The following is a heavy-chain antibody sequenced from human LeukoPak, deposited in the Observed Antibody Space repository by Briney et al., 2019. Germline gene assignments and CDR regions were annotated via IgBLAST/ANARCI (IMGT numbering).Heavy chain of an antibody. CDR2: IYYSGST. D-gene: IGHD1-26*01. Sequence: SETLSRTCTVSGGSISSSSYYWGWIRQPPGKGLEWIGSIYYSGSTYYNPSLKSRVTISVDTSKNQFSLKLSSVTAADTAVYYCARLGESGSYYFDYWGQGTLVTVSS. J-gene: IGHJ4*02. CDR1: GGSISSSSYY. V-gene: IGHV4-39*01. CDR3: ARLGESGSYYFDY.